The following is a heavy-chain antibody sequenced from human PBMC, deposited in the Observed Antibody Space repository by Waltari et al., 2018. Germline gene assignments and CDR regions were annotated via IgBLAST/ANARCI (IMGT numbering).Heavy chain of an antibody. CDR2: IVVASGST. V-gene: IGHV1-58*01. CDR1: GFTFSSSA. D-gene: IGHD2-15*01. CDR3: AARHVVAGHFDY. J-gene: IGHJ4*02. Sequence: QMQLVQSGPEVKKPGTSVKVSCKASGFTFSSSAVQWVRQARGQRLEWIGWIVVASGSTNYAQKFQERVTITRDTSTSTAYMELSSLRSEDTAVYYCAARHVVAGHFDYWGQGTLVTVSS.